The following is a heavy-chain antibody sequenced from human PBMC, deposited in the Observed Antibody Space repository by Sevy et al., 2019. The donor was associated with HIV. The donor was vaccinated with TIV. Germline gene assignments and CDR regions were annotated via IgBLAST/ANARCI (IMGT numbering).Heavy chain of an antibody. Sequence: GGSLRLSCAASGFTFSSYSMNWVRQAPGRGLEWVSYISSSSSTIYYADSVKGRFTISRDNAKNSLYLQMNSLRDEDTAVYYCASDSSGSDWYFDLWGRGTLVTVSS. J-gene: IGHJ2*01. CDR1: GFTFSSYS. CDR3: ASDSSGSDWYFDL. V-gene: IGHV3-48*02. D-gene: IGHD6-19*01. CDR2: ISSSSSTI.